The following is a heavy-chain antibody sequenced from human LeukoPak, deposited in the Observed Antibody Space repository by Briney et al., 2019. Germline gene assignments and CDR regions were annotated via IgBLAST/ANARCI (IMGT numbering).Heavy chain of an antibody. D-gene: IGHD3-22*01. CDR2: IIPIFGTA. CDR3: ARDPYYYDSSGYYRD. V-gene: IGHV1-69*05. Sequence: SSVKVSCKASGGTFSSYAISWVRQAPGQGLEWMGRIIPIFGTANYAQKFQGRVTITTDESTSTAYMELSSLRSEDTAVYYCARDPYYYDSSGYYRDWGQGTLVTVSS. J-gene: IGHJ4*02. CDR1: GGTFSSYA.